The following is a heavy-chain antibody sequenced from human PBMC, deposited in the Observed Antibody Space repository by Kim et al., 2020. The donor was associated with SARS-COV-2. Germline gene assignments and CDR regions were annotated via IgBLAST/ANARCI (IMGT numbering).Heavy chain of an antibody. CDR3: AKTASLGLAPPYFDY. J-gene: IGHJ4*02. V-gene: IGHV3-30*18. D-gene: IGHD3-16*01. CDR1: GFTFSSYG. CDR2: ISYDGSNK. Sequence: GGSLRLSCAASGFTFSSYGMHWVRQAPGKGLEWVAVISYDGSNKYYADSVKGRFTISRDNSKNTLYLQMNSLRAEDTAVYYCAKTASLGLAPPYFDYWGQGTLVTVSS.